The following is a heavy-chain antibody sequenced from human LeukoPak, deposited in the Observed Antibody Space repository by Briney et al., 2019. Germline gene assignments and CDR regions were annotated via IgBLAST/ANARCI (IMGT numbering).Heavy chain of an antibody. V-gene: IGHV1-2*02. J-gene: IGHJ4*02. CDR1: GYTFTGYY. Sequence: ASVKVSCKASGYTFTGYYMHWVRQAPGQGLEWRGWINPNSGGTDYAQKFQGRVTMTRDTSISTAYMELSRLRSADTAVYYSAREKIEDYDSSGYPSYWGQGTLVTASS. CDR2: INPNSGGT. D-gene: IGHD3-22*01. CDR3: AREKIEDYDSSGYPSY.